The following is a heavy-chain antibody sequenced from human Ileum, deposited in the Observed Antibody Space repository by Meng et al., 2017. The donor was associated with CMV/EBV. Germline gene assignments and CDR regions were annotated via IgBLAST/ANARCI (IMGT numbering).Heavy chain of an antibody. Sequence: ASGFTFSNYGMKWARQTPGKGLEWVSGISTSDGNTYYSDSVKGRFTISRDNSKNTLYLQMNSLRAEDTAVYYCVKDGPVGRYNRLDPWGQGTLVTVSS. CDR3: VKDGPVGRYNRLDP. CDR2: ISTSDGNT. CDR1: GFTFSNYG. V-gene: IGHV3-23*01. J-gene: IGHJ5*02. D-gene: IGHD1-1*01.